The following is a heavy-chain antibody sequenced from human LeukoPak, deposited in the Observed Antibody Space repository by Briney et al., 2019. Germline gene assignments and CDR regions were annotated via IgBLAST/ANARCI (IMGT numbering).Heavy chain of an antibody. V-gene: IGHV1-46*01. CDR2: INPIGGST. CDR3: ARVNGLGRSGNFDY. J-gene: IGHJ4*02. D-gene: IGHD1-1*01. CDR1: GYTFTSHY. Sequence: ASVKVSCKASGYTFTSHYMHWVRQAPGQGLEWMGIINPIGGSTSYAQKFQGRVIMTRDTSTSTVYMELSGLRSEDTAVYYCARVNGLGRSGNFDYWGQGTLVTVSS.